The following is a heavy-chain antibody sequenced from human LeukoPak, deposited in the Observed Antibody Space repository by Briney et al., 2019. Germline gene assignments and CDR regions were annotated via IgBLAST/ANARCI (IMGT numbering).Heavy chain of an antibody. J-gene: IGHJ6*03. V-gene: IGHV3-23*01. CDR1: GFTFSSYA. CDR2: FSGSGGST. Sequence: GGSLRLSCAASGFTFSSYAMSWVRQAPGKGLEWVSAFSGSGGSTYYADSVKGRFTISRDNSKNTLYLQMNSLRAEDTAVYYCARGLYGSGSYHYYYYMDVWGKGTTVTISS. CDR3: ARGLYGSGSYHYYYYMDV. D-gene: IGHD3-10*01.